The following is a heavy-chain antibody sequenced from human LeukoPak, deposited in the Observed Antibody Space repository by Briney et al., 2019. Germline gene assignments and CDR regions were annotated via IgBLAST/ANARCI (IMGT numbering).Heavy chain of an antibody. Sequence: PGGSLRLSCTASRFTFGDYAMSWFRQAPGKGLEWVGFIRSKHYGGAIEYAASVRGRFTISRDDSKSIAYLQMNSLRAEDTALYYCAKDWTPHNRVYDCFDFWGQGTQVTVSS. CDR3: AKDWTPHNRVYDCFDF. V-gene: IGHV3-49*03. J-gene: IGHJ4*02. CDR1: RFTFGDYA. CDR2: IRSKHYGGAI. D-gene: IGHD3-16*01.